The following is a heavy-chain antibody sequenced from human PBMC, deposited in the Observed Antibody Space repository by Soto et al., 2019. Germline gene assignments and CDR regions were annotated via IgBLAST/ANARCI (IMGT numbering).Heavy chain of an antibody. Sequence: PGGSLRLSCAASGFTVSSNYMNWVRQAPGKGLEWVSVIYSGVSTYYADSVKGRFTISRDNAKNSLYLQMNSLRAEDTAVYYCGFGEDSRYYYSGRDVGGQGTTVTVYS. V-gene: IGHV3-66*01. CDR3: GFGEDSRYYYSGRDV. CDR2: IYSGVST. D-gene: IGHD2-15*01. J-gene: IGHJ6*02. CDR1: GFTVSSNY.